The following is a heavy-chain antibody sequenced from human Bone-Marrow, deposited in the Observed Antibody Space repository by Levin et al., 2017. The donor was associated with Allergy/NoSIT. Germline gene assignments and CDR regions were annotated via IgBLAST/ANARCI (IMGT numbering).Heavy chain of an antibody. CDR1: GFTSAFTFDFYP. J-gene: IGHJ4*02. V-gene: IGHV3-23*01. Sequence: GESLKISCAASGFTSAFTFDFYPLSWVRQAPGKGLQWVSSIRGSGDPTFYADSVKGRFTISRDNSKNTLYLQMNSLRVEDTAIYYCAKGRRDLPQFRYYFDSWGQGALVTVSS. CDR3: AKGRRDLPQFRYYFDS. CDR2: IRGSGDPT.